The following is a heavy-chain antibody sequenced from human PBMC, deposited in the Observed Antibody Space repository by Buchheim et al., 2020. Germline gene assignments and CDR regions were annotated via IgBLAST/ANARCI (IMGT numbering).Heavy chain of an antibody. J-gene: IGHJ4*02. CDR1: GFTFSSYS. V-gene: IGHV3-48*01. CDR3: ARDFSAAAGLVDY. D-gene: IGHD6-13*01. CDR2: INSSSSTI. Sequence: EVQLVESGGGLVQPGGSLRLSCAASGFTFSSYSMNWVRQAPGKGLEWVSYINSSSSTIYYADSVKGRFTISRDNAKNSLYLQMNSLRAEDTAVYYCARDFSAAAGLVDYWGQGTL.